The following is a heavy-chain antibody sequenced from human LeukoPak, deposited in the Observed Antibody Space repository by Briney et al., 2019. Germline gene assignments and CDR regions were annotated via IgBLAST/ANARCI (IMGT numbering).Heavy chain of an antibody. V-gene: IGHV4-34*01. D-gene: IGHD6-19*01. CDR2: INHSGST. J-gene: IGHJ5*02. CDR1: GGSFSGYY. CDR3: ARADFGGSGWYRGTNWFDP. Sequence: PSETLSLTCAVYGGSFSGYYWSWIRQPPGKGLEWIGEINHSGSTNYNPSLKSRVTISVDTSKNQFSLKLSSVTAADTAVYYCARADFGGSGWYRGTNWFDPWGQGTLVTVSS.